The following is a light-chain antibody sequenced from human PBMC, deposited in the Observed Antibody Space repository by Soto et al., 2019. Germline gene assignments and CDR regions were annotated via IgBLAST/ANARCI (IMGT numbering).Light chain of an antibody. CDR1: QSVSSNY. Sequence: EIVLTQSPGTLSLSPGERATLSCRASQSVSSNYLAWYQQKPGQAPRLLIYGASSRATGIPDRFSGSGSGPDFTLTISRLEPEDFAVYYCQQYGNSPITFGQGTRLEIK. CDR3: QQYGNSPIT. V-gene: IGKV3-20*01. J-gene: IGKJ5*01. CDR2: GAS.